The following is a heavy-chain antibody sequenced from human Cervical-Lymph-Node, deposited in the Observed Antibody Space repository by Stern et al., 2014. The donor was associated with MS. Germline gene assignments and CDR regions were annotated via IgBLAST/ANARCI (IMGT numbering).Heavy chain of an antibody. CDR2: IYPGDSDT. J-gene: IGHJ3*02. CDR1: GYSFGSFW. V-gene: IGHV5-51*01. Sequence: EVQLEESGAEVKKPGESLKISCKTSGYSFGSFWIGWVRQMPGRGLEWMGIIYPGDSDTTYSPSFQGQVTISADESIRTAYLQSSSLKASDTAMYYCVRRRDSSGYDTFDIWGQGTLLTVSS. CDR3: VRRRDSSGYDTFDI. D-gene: IGHD3-22*01.